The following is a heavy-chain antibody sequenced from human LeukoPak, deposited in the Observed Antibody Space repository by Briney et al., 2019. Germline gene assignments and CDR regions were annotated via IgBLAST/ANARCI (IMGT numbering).Heavy chain of an antibody. V-gene: IGHV1-24*01. CDR3: ATVRRGYDILTGYYGLGSSFDY. CDR1: GYTLTELS. CDR2: FDPEDGET. Sequence: GASVKVSCKVSGYTLTELSMHWVRQAPGKGLEWMGGFDPEDGETIYAQKFQGRVTMTEDTSTDTAYMELSSLRPEDTAVYYCATVRRGYDILTGYYGLGSSFDYWGQGTLVTVSS. D-gene: IGHD3-9*01. J-gene: IGHJ4*02.